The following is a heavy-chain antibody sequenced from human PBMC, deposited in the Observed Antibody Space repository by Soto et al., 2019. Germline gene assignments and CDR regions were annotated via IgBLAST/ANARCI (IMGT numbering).Heavy chain of an antibody. CDR3: ARTNPYCSGGSCLYGWFDP. Sequence: QVQLVESGGGVVQPGRSLRLSCAASGFTFSSYAMHWVRQAPGKGLEWVAVISYDGSNKYYADSVKGRFTISRDNSKNTLYLQMNSLRAEDTAVHYCARTNPYCSGGSCLYGWFDPWGQGTLVTVSS. CDR2: ISYDGSNK. V-gene: IGHV3-30-3*01. D-gene: IGHD2-15*01. J-gene: IGHJ5*02. CDR1: GFTFSSYA.